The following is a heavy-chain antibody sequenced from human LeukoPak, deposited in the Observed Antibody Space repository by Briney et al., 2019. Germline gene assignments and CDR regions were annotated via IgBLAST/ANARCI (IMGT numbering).Heavy chain of an antibody. J-gene: IGHJ6*02. CDR1: GGSISSYY. CDR2: IYYSGST. Sequence: SETLSLTCTVSGGSISSYYWSWIRQPPGKGLEWIGYIYYSGSTNYNPSLKSRVTISADTSKNQFSLKLSSVTAADTAVYYCARDSIKGSPYYYGMDVWGQGTTVTVSS. D-gene: IGHD3-10*01. CDR3: ARDSIKGSPYYYGMDV. V-gene: IGHV4-59*01.